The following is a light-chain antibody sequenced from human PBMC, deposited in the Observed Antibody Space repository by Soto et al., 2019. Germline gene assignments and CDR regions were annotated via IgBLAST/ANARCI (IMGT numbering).Light chain of an antibody. CDR2: GDN. CDR1: SSNIGSFYD. CDR3: QSYDNSLNHVV. J-gene: IGLJ2*01. Sequence: QSVLTQPPSVSGAPGQRVTIPCTGSSSNIGSFYDVHWYQQLPGTVPKLLIYGDNNRPSGVPDRFSGSKSGTAASLAITGFKAEDEADYYCQSYDNSLNHVVFGGGTKLTVL. V-gene: IGLV1-40*01.